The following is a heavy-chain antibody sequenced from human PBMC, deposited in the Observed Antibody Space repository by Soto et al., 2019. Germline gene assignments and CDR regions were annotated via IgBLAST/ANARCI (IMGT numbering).Heavy chain of an antibody. J-gene: IGHJ4*02. Sequence: PSETLSLTCTVSGVSISSGGYYWSWIRQHPGKGLEGIGYIYYIGTTYYSPSLKSRVTISVDTSKNQFSLKLSSVTAADTAMYYCARAPNSTTVTKREFDYWGQGTLVTVSS. D-gene: IGHD4-17*01. CDR2: IYYIGTT. CDR3: ARAPNSTTVTKREFDY. CDR1: GVSISSGGYY. V-gene: IGHV4-31*03.